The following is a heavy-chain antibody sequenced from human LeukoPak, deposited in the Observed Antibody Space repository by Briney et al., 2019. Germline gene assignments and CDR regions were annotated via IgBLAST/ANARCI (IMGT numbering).Heavy chain of an antibody. Sequence: SETLSLTCTVSGGSISSSNYYWGWIRQPPGKGLEWIESIHYSGSTYYNPSLKSRVTISVDTSKNQVSLKLTSVTAADTAVYYCARLRWLQLGYFDYWGQGTLVTVSS. D-gene: IGHD5-24*01. V-gene: IGHV4-39*01. CDR3: ARLRWLQLGYFDY. CDR1: GGSISSSNYY. CDR2: IHYSGST. J-gene: IGHJ4*02.